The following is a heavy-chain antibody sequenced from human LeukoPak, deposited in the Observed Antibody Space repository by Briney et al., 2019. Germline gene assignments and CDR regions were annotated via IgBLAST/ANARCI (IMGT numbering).Heavy chain of an antibody. V-gene: IGHV1-18*01. D-gene: IGHD2-15*01. CDR3: ARVVVAATQGAYYYYMDV. CDR2: ISAYNGNT. J-gene: IGHJ6*03. CDR1: GYTFTSYG. Sequence: ASVKVSCKASGYTFTSYGISWVRQAPGQGLEWMGWISAYNGNTNYAQKLQGRVTMTTDTSTSTAYMELRSLRSDDTAVYYCARVVVAATQGAYYYYMDVWGKGTTVTVSS.